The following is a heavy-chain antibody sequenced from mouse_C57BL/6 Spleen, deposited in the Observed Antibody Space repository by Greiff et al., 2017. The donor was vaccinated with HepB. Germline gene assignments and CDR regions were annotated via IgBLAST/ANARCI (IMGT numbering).Heavy chain of an antibody. CDR2: IWWDDDK. J-gene: IGHJ2*01. CDR1: GFSLSTFGMG. D-gene: IGHD3-2*02. Sequence: LQQSGPGISQPSQTLSLTCSFSGFSLSTFGMGVGWIRQPSGKGLEWLAHIWWDDDKYYNPALKSRLTISKDTSKNQVCLKIANVDTADTATYYCARIKTDQRRLQEYYFDYWGQGTTLTVSS. CDR3: ARIKTDQRRLQEYYFDY. V-gene: IGHV8-8*01.